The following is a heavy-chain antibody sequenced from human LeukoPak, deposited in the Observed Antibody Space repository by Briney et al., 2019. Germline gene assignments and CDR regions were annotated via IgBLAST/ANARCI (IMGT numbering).Heavy chain of an antibody. CDR1: GYRFTSYW. CDR3: ARHSGYYYGSRTYYYGMDV. V-gene: IGHV5-10-1*01. CDR2: IDPSDSYT. J-gene: IGHJ6*04. D-gene: IGHD3-10*01. Sequence: GESLKISCKGSGYRFTSYWISWVRQMPGKGLEWMGRIDPSDSYTNCSPSFQGHVTISADKSISTAYLQWSSLKASDTAMYYCARHSGYYYGSRTYYYGMDVWGKGTTVTVSS.